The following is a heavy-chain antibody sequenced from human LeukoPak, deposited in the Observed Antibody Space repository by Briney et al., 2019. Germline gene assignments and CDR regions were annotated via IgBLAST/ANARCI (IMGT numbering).Heavy chain of an antibody. V-gene: IGHV3-21*01. D-gene: IGHD5-18*01. Sequence: PGGSLRLSCAASGFTFSSDSMNWGRQAPGKGLEWVSSISSSSSYIYYAYSVKGGVTISRDNAKNSLYLQMNSLRAEDTAAYYCARRAHSYGSPTAYCGQRTLVTAYX. CDR3: ARRAHSYGSPTAY. CDR1: GFTFSSDS. CDR2: ISSSSSYI. J-gene: IGHJ1*01.